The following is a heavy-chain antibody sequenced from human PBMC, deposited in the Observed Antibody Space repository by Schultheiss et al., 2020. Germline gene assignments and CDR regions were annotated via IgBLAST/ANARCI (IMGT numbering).Heavy chain of an antibody. V-gene: IGHV3-30*04. D-gene: IGHD6-6*01. CDR3: ARGPREGAEYFQH. Sequence: GESLKISCAASGFTFSSYAMHWVRQAPGKGLEWVAVISYDGSNKYYADSVKGRFTISRDNSKNTLYLQMNSLRAEDTAVYYCARGPREGAEYFQHWGQGTLVTVSS. J-gene: IGHJ1*01. CDR1: GFTFSSYA. CDR2: ISYDGSNK.